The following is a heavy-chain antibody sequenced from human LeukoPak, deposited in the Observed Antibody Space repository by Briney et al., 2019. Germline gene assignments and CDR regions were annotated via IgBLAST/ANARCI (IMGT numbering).Heavy chain of an antibody. Sequence: GRSLRLSCAASGFTFSSYAMHWVRQAPGKGLEWVAVISYDGSNKYYADSVKGRFTISRDNSKNTLYLQMNSLRAEDTAVYYCAKDLTGVAARPRWFDPWGQGTLVTVSS. D-gene: IGHD6-6*01. J-gene: IGHJ5*02. CDR2: ISYDGSNK. CDR1: GFTFSSYA. CDR3: AKDLTGVAARPRWFDP. V-gene: IGHV3-30*07.